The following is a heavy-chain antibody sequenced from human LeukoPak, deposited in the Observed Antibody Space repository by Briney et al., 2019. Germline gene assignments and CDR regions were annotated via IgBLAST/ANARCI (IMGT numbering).Heavy chain of an antibody. V-gene: IGHV4-61*01. CDR3: ARGVRNYYESSGYYYVGDAFDI. D-gene: IGHD3-22*01. CDR2: IYYSGST. CDR1: GGSVSSGSYY. J-gene: IGHJ3*02. Sequence: SETLSLTCTVSGGSVSSGSYYWSWIRQPPGKGLEWLGDIYYSGSTNYDPFLKSRGTISVDTSENQFSLKLSSVTAADTAVYYCARGVRNYYESSGYYYVGDAFDIWSQGTMVTVSS.